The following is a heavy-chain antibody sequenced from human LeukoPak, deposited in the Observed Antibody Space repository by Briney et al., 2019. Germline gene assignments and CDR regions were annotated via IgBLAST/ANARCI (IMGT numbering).Heavy chain of an antibody. D-gene: IGHD3-10*01. J-gene: IGHJ4*02. CDR1: GGSISSSRYY. Sequence: KPSETLSLTCTVSGGSISSSRYYWGSIRQPQAKGLEWISNVFYHVSAYYNPSHKSRITISVDTSKKQFSLKMSSETAADTAVYYCARIGATDYYGSGSYYRAPFDNWGQGTLVTPSA. V-gene: IGHV4-39*01. CDR3: ARIGATDYYGSGSYYRAPFDN. CDR2: VFYHVSA.